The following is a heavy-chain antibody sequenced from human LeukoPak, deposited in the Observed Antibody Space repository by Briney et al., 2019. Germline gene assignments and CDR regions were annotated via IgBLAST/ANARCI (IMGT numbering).Heavy chain of an antibody. Sequence: GGSLRLSCAASGFTFSSYWMSWVRQAPGKGLEWVANIKQDGSEKYYVDSVKGRFTISRDNAKNSLYLQMNSLRAEDTAVYYCARDLNGDSGYYYYMDVWGKGTTVTVSS. CDR3: ARDLNGDSGYYYYMDV. CDR2: IKQDGSEK. D-gene: IGHD5-12*01. CDR1: GFTFSSYW. J-gene: IGHJ6*03. V-gene: IGHV3-7*01.